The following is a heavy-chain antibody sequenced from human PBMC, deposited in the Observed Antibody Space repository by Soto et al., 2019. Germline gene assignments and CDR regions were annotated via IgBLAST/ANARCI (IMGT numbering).Heavy chain of an antibody. CDR1: GFTFSNYW. J-gene: IGHJ6*03. D-gene: IGHD3-3*01. V-gene: IGHV3-7*01. CDR2: IKQEGSEK. CDR3: ARDQGAFDLWIRKGYFYYTDV. Sequence: DVQLVESGGGLVQPGGSLRLSCAASGFTFSNYWMSWVRQAPGKGLEWVASIKQEGSEKDYVDSVRGRLTISRDNATKSLYLQMNSLRAEDTAVYYCARDQGAFDLWIRKGYFYYTDVWGKGTPVTVSS.